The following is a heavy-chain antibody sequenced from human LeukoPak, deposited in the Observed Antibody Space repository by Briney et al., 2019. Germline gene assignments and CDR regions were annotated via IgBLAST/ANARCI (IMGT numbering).Heavy chain of an antibody. CDR1: GGSISSYY. CDR3: ARGNWLAGGKTDY. Sequence: SETLSLTCTVSGGSISSYYWSWIRQPPGKGLKWIRYIYYSGSTNYNPSLKSRVTISVDTSKNQFSLKLSSVTAADTAVYYCARGNWLAGGKTDYWGQGTLVTVSS. CDR2: IYYSGST. V-gene: IGHV4-59*01. D-gene: IGHD6-19*01. J-gene: IGHJ4*02.